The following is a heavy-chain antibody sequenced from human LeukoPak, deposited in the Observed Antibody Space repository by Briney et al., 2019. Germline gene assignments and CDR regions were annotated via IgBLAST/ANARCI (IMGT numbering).Heavy chain of an antibody. CDR2: IKSKTDGGTT. CDR1: GFTFSNAW. Sequence: GGSLRLSCAASGFTFSNAWMSWVRQAPGKGLEWVGRIKSKTDGGTTDYAAPVKGRFTISRDDSKNTLYLQMNSLKTEDTAVYYCTTDDLIIYSGSYSGGGYFDYWGQGTLVTVSS. D-gene: IGHD1-26*01. V-gene: IGHV3-15*01. J-gene: IGHJ4*02. CDR3: TTDDLIIYSGSYSGGGYFDY.